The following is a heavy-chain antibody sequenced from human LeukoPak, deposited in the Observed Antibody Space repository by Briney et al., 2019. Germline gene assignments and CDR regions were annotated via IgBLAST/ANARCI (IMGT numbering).Heavy chain of an antibody. D-gene: IGHD1-20*01. CDR1: GFTVSGTY. Sequence: GVSLRLSCEASGFTVSGTYMTWVRQAPGKGLEWVSVIYSGGSTYYAGSVKGRFIISRDNSKNTLYLHMNRLRAEDTAVYYCARALNWKEYYFDFWGQGALVTVSS. CDR2: IYSGGST. V-gene: IGHV3-66*01. CDR3: ARALNWKEYYFDF. J-gene: IGHJ4*02.